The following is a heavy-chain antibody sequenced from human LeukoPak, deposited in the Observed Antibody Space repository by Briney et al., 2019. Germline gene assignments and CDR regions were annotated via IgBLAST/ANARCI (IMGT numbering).Heavy chain of an antibody. CDR1: GYTFTGYY. D-gene: IGHD3-22*01. J-gene: IGHJ4*02. CDR3: ARASYSYYYDSSGYYY. V-gene: IGHV1-2*02. Sequence: ASVKVSCKASGYTFTGYYMHWVRQAPGQGLEWMGWINPKSGGTNCAQKFQGRVTVTRDTSITTAYMELSSLRSEDTAVYYCARASYSYYYDSSGYYYWGQGTLVTVSS. CDR2: INPKSGGT.